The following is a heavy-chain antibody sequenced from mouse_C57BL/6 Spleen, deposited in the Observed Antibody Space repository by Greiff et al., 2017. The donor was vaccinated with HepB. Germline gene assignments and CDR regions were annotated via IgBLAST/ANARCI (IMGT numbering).Heavy chain of an antibody. Sequence: QVQLQQSGAELARPGASVKLSCKASGYTFTSYGISWVKQRTGQGLEWIGEIYPRSGNTYYNEKFKGKATLTANKSSSTAYMQLRSLTSEDSAVYFFAGYDGSRYWYFDVWGTGTTVTVSS. J-gene: IGHJ1*03. CDR3: AGYDGSRYWYFDV. D-gene: IGHD2-3*01. V-gene: IGHV1-81*01. CDR1: GYTFTSYG. CDR2: IYPRSGNT.